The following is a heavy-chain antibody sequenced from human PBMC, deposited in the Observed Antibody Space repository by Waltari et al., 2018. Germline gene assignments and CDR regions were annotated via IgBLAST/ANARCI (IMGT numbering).Heavy chain of an antibody. CDR1: GGSISSGSYY. J-gene: IGHJ6*02. D-gene: IGHD6-19*01. V-gene: IGHV4-61*02. CDR2: IYTSAST. CDR3: ARGLKLPHSGWYTPYYYYGMDV. Sequence: QVQLQESGPGLVKPSQTLSLTCTVSGGSISSGSYYWSWIRQPAGKGLEWIGRIYTSASTNYNPSLKSRVTISVDTSKNQFSLKLSSVTAADTAVYYCARGLKLPHSGWYTPYYYYGMDVWGQGTTVTVSS.